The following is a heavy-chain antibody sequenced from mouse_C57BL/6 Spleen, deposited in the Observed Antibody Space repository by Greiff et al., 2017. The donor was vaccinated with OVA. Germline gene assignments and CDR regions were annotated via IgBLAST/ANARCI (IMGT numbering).Heavy chain of an antibody. Sequence: EVQLQQSVAELVRPGASVKLSCTASGFNIKNTYMPWVKQRPEQGLEWIGRIDPANGNTKYAPKFQGKAPITADTSSNTAYLQLSSLTSADTAIYYCARVVEAMDYWGQGTSVTVSS. J-gene: IGHJ4*01. CDR3: ARVVEAMDY. V-gene: IGHV14-3*01. CDR2: IDPANGNT. CDR1: GFNIKNTY.